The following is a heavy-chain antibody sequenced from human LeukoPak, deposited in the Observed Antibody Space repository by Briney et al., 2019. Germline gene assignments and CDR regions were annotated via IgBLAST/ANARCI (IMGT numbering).Heavy chain of an antibody. Sequence: SQTLSLTCAISGDSVSSNSAAWNWIRQSPSRGLEWLGKTYYRSKWYNDYAVSVKSRITINPDTSKNQFSLQLNSVTPEDTAVYYCVRDRGYYDSSGWVYFDYWGQGTLVTVSS. CDR1: GDSVSSNSAA. CDR3: VRDRGYYDSSGWVYFDY. J-gene: IGHJ4*02. D-gene: IGHD3-22*01. CDR2: TYYRSKWYN. V-gene: IGHV6-1*01.